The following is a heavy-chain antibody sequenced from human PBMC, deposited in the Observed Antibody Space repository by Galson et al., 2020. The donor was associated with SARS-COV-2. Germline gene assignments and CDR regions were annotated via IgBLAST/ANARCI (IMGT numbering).Heavy chain of an antibody. J-gene: IGHJ3*01. CDR3: ARVGYDVPSRGAFDF. D-gene: IGHD3-10*02. CDR1: GGSISTYY. CDR2: IYYSGST. V-gene: IGHV4-59*13. Sequence: SETLSLTCTVSGGSISTYYWSWIRQPPGKRLEWIGYIYYSGSTNYNPSLKSRVTISVDTSKNQFSLMLSSVTAADTAVYYCARVGYDVPSRGAFDFWGQGTMVTVSS.